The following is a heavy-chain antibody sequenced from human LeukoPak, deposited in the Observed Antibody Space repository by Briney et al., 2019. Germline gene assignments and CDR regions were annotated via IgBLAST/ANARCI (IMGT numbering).Heavy chain of an antibody. CDR3: VKVVKYTNDFHTGLFDS. CDR2: ISSSGSTI. J-gene: IGHJ4*02. CDR1: GFTFISYE. D-gene: IGHD1-1*01. Sequence: GGSLRLSCAASGFTFISYEMNWVRQAPGKGLEWVSYISSSGSTIYYADSVKGRFTISRDNSKNFLYLQMNSLRPEDTAWYYCVKVVKYTNDFHTGLFDSWGQGTLVTVSS. V-gene: IGHV3-48*03.